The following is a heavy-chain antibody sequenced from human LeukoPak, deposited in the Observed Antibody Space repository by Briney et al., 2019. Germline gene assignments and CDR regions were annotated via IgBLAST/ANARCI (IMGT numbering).Heavy chain of an antibody. CDR3: AKTAPNYDSGGYEHYLDY. CDR1: GFTFSSYG. D-gene: IGHD3-10*01. Sequence: LAGGSLRLSCAASGFTFSSYGMHWVRQAPGRGLEWVAVISYDVNTKYYADSVKGRFTISRDNPKNTLYLQMTSLRPEDTAVYYCAKTAPNYDSGGYEHYLDYWGQGSLVTVSS. CDR2: ISYDVNTK. J-gene: IGHJ4*02. V-gene: IGHV3-30*18.